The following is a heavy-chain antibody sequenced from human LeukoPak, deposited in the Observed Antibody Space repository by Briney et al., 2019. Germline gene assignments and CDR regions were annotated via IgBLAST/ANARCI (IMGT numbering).Heavy chain of an antibody. D-gene: IGHD2-2*01. Sequence: GGSLRLSCAASGFTFSSYAMSWVRQAPGKGLEWVSAISGSGGSTYYADSVKGRFTISRDNSKNTLYLQMNSLRAEDTAVYYCAKEGFSVVAPANKFDPWGQGTLVTVSS. CDR3: AKEGFSVVAPANKFDP. J-gene: IGHJ5*02. V-gene: IGHV3-23*01. CDR1: GFTFSSYA. CDR2: ISGSGGST.